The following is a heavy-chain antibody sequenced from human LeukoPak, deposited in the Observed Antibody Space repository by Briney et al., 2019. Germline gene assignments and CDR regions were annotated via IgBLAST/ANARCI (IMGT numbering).Heavy chain of an antibody. V-gene: IGHV1-8*01. D-gene: IGHD3-10*01. Sequence: GASVKVSCKASGYTFTSYDINWVRQATGQGLERMGWMNPNSGNTGYAQKFQGRVTMTRNTSISTAYMELSSLRSEDTAVYYCARGRGGLWFRDRNWFDPWGQGTLVTVSS. CDR3: ARGRGGLWFRDRNWFDP. CDR2: MNPNSGNT. J-gene: IGHJ5*02. CDR1: GYTFTSYD.